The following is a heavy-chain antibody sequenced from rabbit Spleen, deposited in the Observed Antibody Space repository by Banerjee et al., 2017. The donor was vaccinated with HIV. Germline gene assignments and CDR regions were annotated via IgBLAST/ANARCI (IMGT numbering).Heavy chain of an antibody. J-gene: IGHJ4*01. CDR1: GFDFSNKAV. CDR3: ARNAGGGGNYLNGNL. D-gene: IGHD1-1*01. CDR2: INGVTGRA. Sequence: QEQLVESGGGLVQPEGSLTLTCKASGFDFSNKAVMCWVRQAPGKGLQWIACINGVTGRAVYATWAKGRFTISKTSSTTVTLQMTSLTAADTATYFCARNAGGGGNYLNGNLWGPGTLVTVS. V-gene: IGHV1S45*01.